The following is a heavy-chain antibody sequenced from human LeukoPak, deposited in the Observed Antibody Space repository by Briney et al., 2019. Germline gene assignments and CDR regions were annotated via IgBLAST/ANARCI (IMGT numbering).Heavy chain of an antibody. V-gene: IGHV4-61*02. J-gene: IGHJ2*01. CDR1: GDSISSGDYY. D-gene: IGHD6-13*01. CDR3: ARVSSSWYQDWYFDL. CDR2: TYTSGST. Sequence: SQTLSLTCTVSGDSISSGDYYWSWIRQPAGKGLEWIGRTYTSGSTNYNPSLKSRVTMSVDMSKNQFSLKLSSMIAADTAVYYCARVSSSWYQDWYFDLWGRGTLVTVPS.